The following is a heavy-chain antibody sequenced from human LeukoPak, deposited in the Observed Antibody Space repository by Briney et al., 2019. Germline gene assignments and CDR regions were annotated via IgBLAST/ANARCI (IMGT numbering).Heavy chain of an antibody. J-gene: IGHJ4*02. CDR3: ASRLMGGYDSDY. CDR2: IYHSGST. CDR1: GGSISSSNW. Sequence: SGTLSLTCAVSGGSISSSNWWSWVRQPPGKGLEWIGEIYHSGSTNYNPSLKSRVTISVDKSKNQSSLKLSSVTAADTAVYYCASRLMGGYDSDYWGQGTLVTVSS. D-gene: IGHD5-12*01. V-gene: IGHV4-4*02.